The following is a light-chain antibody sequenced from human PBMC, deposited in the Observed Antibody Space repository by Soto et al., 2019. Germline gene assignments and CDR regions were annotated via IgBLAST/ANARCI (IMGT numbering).Light chain of an antibody. CDR2: NNN. CDR1: SSNIGNNY. J-gene: IGLJ1*01. CDR3: GTWDGSLSGKV. V-gene: IGLV1-51*01. Sequence: QAVVTQPPSVSAAPGQKVTISCSGSSSNIGNNYVSWYQQLPGTAPKLLIYNNNKRPSGIPDRFSGSKSGTSATLGITGLQTGDEADYYCGTWDGSLSGKVFGTGTKVTVL.